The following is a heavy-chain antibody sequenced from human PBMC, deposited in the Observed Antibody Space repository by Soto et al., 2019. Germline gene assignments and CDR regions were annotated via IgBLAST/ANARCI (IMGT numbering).Heavy chain of an antibody. D-gene: IGHD6-6*01. V-gene: IGHV3-15*01. Sequence: GGSLRLSCAASGFTFSNAWMSWVRQAPGKGLEWVGRIKSKTDGGTTDYAAPVKGRFTISRDDSKDTLYLQMNSLKTEDTAVYYCTATLSIAARPSHYYGMDVWGQGTTVTVSS. CDR1: GFTFSNAW. CDR3: TATLSIAARPSHYYGMDV. CDR2: IKSKTDGGTT. J-gene: IGHJ6*02.